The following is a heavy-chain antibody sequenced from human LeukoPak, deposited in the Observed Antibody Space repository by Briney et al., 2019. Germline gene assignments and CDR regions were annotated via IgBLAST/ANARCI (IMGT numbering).Heavy chain of an antibody. CDR1: GFTFCSYS. J-gene: IGHJ4*02. CDR3: ARELDYYDSITYSS. D-gene: IGHD3-22*01. Sequence: GGSLRLSCAASGFTFCSYSMNWVRQAPGKGLEWVSSISSSSSYIYYADSVKGRFTISRDNAKNSLYLQMNSLRAEDTAVYYCARELDYYDSITYSSWGQGTLVTVSS. V-gene: IGHV3-21*01. CDR2: ISSSSSYI.